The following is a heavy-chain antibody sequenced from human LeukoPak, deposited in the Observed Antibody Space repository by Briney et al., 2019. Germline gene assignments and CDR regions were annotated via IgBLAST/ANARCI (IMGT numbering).Heavy chain of an antibody. J-gene: IGHJ4*02. D-gene: IGHD3-22*01. CDR2: INTNTGNP. V-gene: IGHV7-4-1*02. Sequence: GASVKVSCKASGYTFTSYAMSWVRQAPGQGLEWMGWINTNTGNPTYARGFTGRFVFSLDTSVSTAYLQISSLKAEDTAVYYCARVNYYDSSAYGYDYWGQGTLVTVSS. CDR1: GYTFTSYA. CDR3: ARVNYYDSSAYGYDY.